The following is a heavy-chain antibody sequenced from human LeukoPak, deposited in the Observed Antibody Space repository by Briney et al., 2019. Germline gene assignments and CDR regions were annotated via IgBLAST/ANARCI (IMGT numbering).Heavy chain of an antibody. V-gene: IGHV3-7*01. D-gene: IGHD3-22*01. CDR2: IKQDGSEK. Sequence: GGSLRLSCAASGFTFSSYWMSWVRQAPGKGLEWVANIKQDGSEKYYVDSVKGRFTISRDNAKNSLYLQMNSLRAEDTAVYYCARDSLIYDSSGYSFDYWGQGTLVTVSS. CDR1: GFTFSSYW. J-gene: IGHJ4*02. CDR3: ARDSLIYDSSGYSFDY.